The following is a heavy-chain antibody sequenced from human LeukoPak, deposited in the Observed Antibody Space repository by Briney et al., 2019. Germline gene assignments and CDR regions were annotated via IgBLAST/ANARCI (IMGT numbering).Heavy chain of an antibody. D-gene: IGHD5-18*01. CDR1: GGSFSGYY. V-gene: IGHV4-59*01. Sequence: SETLSLTCAVYGGSFSGYYWSWIRQPPGKGLEWIGYIYYSGSTNYNPSLKSRVTISVDTSKNQFSLKLSSVTAADTAVYYCARGYDTAMDNWGQGTLVTVSS. CDR2: IYYSGST. J-gene: IGHJ4*02. CDR3: ARGYDTAMDN.